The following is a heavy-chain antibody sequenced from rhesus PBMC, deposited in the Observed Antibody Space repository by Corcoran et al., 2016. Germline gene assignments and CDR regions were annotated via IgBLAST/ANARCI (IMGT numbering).Heavy chain of an antibody. CDR2: IGGSSGHT. CDR3: ARMGYGSYYGY. J-gene: IGHJ4*01. V-gene: IGHV4-127*01. CDR1: DYSISSGFG. Sequence: QLQLQESGPGLVKPLDTLSLTCSVSDYSISSGFGWSWISQPPGKGLEWIGYIGGSSGHTNYNPSLKRRVTISTDTSKNQFSLKLSSVTAADTAVYYCARMGYGSYYGYWGQGVLVTVSS. D-gene: IGHD4-4*01.